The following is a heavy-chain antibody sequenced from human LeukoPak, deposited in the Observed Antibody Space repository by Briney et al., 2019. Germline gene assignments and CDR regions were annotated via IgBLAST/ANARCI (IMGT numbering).Heavy chain of an antibody. D-gene: IGHD3-22*01. CDR2: IYYSGST. J-gene: IGHJ4*02. CDR1: GGSISSGDYY. CDR3: ARTTYYYDSSGYFTFDY. Sequence: SQTLSLTCTVSGGSISSGDYYWSWIRQPPGKGLEWIGYIYYSGSTYYNPSLKSRVTISVDTSKNQFSLKLSSVTAADTAVYYCARTTYYYDSSGYFTFDYWRQGTLVTVFS. V-gene: IGHV4-30-4*08.